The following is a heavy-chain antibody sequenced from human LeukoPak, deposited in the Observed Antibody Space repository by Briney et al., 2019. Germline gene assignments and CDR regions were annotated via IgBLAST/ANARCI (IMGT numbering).Heavy chain of an antibody. D-gene: IGHD2-21*02. J-gene: IGHJ4*02. Sequence: GGSLRLLCGAWGFTFCNAWMSWVRRARGEGLECVSHFKSKTDGGSTDCAAPEKGRFTISRDDSKNTMYLQMNSLKTEDTAVYYCTTEFVVVTAILDYWGQGTLVTVSS. CDR3: TTEFVVVTAILDY. V-gene: IGHV3-15*01. CDR2: FKSKTDGGST. CDR1: GFTFCNAW.